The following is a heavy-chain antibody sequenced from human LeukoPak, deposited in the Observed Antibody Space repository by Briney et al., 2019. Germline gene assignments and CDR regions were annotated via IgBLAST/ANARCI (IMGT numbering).Heavy chain of an antibody. D-gene: IGHD6-19*01. V-gene: IGHV1-69*02. CDR1: GGTFSSYT. CDR2: IIPILGIA. CDR3: ARVFDSSGWYCWFDP. J-gene: IGHJ5*02. Sequence: SVKVSCKASGGTFSSYTISWVRQAPGQGLEWMGRIIPILGIANYPQKFQGRVTITADKSTSTAYMELSSLRSEDTAVYYCARVFDSSGWYCWFDPWGQGTLVTVSS.